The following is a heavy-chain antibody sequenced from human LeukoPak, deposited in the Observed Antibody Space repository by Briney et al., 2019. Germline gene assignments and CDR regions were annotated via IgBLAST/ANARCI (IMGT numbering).Heavy chain of an antibody. Sequence: PGGSLRLSCAASGFTFSSYEMNWVRQAPGKGLEWVSYISSSGSTIYYADSVKGRFTISRDNAKNSLYLQMNSLRAEDTAVYYCARDQVRYYYGSGSRPFDPWGQGTLVTVSS. CDR2: ISSSGSTI. V-gene: IGHV3-48*03. D-gene: IGHD3-10*01. CDR1: GFTFSSYE. CDR3: ARDQVRYYYGSGSRPFDP. J-gene: IGHJ5*02.